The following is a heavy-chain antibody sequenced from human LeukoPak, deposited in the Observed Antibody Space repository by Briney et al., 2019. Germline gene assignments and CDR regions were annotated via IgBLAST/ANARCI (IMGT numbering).Heavy chain of an antibody. Sequence: SETLSLTCTVSGGSISSYYWSWIRQPAGEGLEWIGRIYTSGSTNYNPSLKSRVTISVDTSKNQFSLKLSSVTAADTAVFYCAKVEVVVVTATHGPADYWGQGTLVTVSS. CDR2: IYTSGST. CDR1: GGSISSYY. CDR3: AKVEVVVVTATHGPADY. V-gene: IGHV4-4*07. J-gene: IGHJ4*02. D-gene: IGHD2-21*02.